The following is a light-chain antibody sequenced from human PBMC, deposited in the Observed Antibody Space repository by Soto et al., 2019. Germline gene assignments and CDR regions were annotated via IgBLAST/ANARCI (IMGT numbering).Light chain of an antibody. Sequence: QSALTQPASVSGSPGQSITISCTGTSSDVGGYNYVSWYQHHPGKAPKLIIYEVSDRPSGVSNRFSGSTSGNTASLTISGLQAEDEADYHCSSYTTASTVLFGGGTKLTVL. CDR3: SSYTTASTVL. J-gene: IGLJ2*01. V-gene: IGLV2-14*01. CDR1: SSDVGGYNY. CDR2: EVS.